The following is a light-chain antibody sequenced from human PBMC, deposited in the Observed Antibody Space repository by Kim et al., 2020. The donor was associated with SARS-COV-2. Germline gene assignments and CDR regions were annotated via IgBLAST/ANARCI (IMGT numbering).Light chain of an antibody. CDR1: QSVSSY. CDR2: DAS. J-gene: IGKJ2*01. V-gene: IGKV3-11*01. Sequence: EIVLTQSPATLSLSPGERDTISCRASQSVSSYLAWYQQKPGQAPRLLIYDASNRATGIPARFSGSGSGTDFTLTISSLEPEDFAVYYCQQRSNWPPTFGQGTKLEI. CDR3: QQRSNWPPT.